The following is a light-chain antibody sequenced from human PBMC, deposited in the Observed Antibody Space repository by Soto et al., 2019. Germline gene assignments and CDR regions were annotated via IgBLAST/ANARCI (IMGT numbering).Light chain of an antibody. CDR3: KHCSSWPHT. CDR2: DAS. J-gene: IGKJ4*01. Sequence: ELVLSQSPATLSLSPGERATVSCRASQSVNSYLAWYQQKPGQAPRLLTSDASNSATGIPARFSGSGSGTDFTLTISSLETEDFAVDYCKHCSSWPHTFGGGDKVEIK. V-gene: IGKV3-11*01. CDR1: QSVNSY.